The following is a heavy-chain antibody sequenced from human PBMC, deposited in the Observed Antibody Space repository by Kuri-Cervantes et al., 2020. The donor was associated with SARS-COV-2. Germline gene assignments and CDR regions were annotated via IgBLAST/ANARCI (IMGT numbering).Heavy chain of an antibody. D-gene: IGHD7-27*01. CDR1: GYTFTTYY. Sequence: ASVKVSCKASGYTFTTYYMHWVRQAPGQGLEWMGIINPSGGSTNYAQKFQGRVTMTRDTSTSTAYMELRSLRSDDTAVYYCARENYIGTGGRIHSWFDPWGQGTLVTVSS. V-gene: IGHV1-46*01. CDR2: INPSGGST. CDR3: ARENYIGTGGRIHSWFDP. J-gene: IGHJ5*02.